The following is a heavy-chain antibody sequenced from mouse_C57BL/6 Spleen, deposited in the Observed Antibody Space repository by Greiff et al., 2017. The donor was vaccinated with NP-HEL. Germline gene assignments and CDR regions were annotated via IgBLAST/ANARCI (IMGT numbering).Heavy chain of an antibody. J-gene: IGHJ4*01. CDR2: IDPSDSYT. CDR3: ARRYYSNPGAMDY. Sequence: QVQLQQPGAELVMPGASVKLSCKASGYTFTSYWMHWVKQRPGQGLEWIGEIDPSDSYTNYNQKFKGKSTLTVDKSSSTAYMQLSSLTSEDSAVYYCARRYYSNPGAMDYWGQGTSVTVSS. CDR1: GYTFTSYW. V-gene: IGHV1-69*01. D-gene: IGHD2-5*01.